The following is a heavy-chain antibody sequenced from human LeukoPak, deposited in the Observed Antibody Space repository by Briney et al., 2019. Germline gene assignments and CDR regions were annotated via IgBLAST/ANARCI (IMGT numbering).Heavy chain of an antibody. V-gene: IGHV3-23*01. D-gene: IGHD1-26*01. CDR3: AKSRGESRGASNY. Sequence: GGSLRLSCAASGFTFSSYAMNWVREAPGKGLEWVSFISGSGDTTYYADSVKGRFTISRDNSKNTLYLQMNSLRAEDTAVYYCAKSRGESRGASNYWGQGTLVTVSS. J-gene: IGHJ4*02. CDR1: GFTFSSYA. CDR2: ISGSGDTT.